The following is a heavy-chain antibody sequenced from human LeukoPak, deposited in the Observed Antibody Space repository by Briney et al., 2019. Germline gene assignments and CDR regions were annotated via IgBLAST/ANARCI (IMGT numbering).Heavy chain of an antibody. Sequence: GGSLRLSCAASGFSISTYWMTWVRQAPGKGLEWVANIKYDGSEKFYVDSVKGRFTVSSDNAKNSLYLQMNSLRVEDTAVYYCVRVNGMDVSGQGTTVTVSS. CDR3: VRVNGMDV. CDR2: IKYDGSEK. V-gene: IGHV3-7*01. CDR1: GFSISTYW. J-gene: IGHJ6*02.